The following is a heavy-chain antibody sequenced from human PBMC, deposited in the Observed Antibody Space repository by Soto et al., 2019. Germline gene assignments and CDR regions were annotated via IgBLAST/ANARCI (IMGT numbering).Heavy chain of an antibody. Sequence: QLQLQESGPGLVKPSETLSLTCTVSGGSISSSSYYWGWIRQPPGKGLEWIGSIYYSGSTYYNPSLESRVTISVGTSTNQFSLKLSSVTAADTAVYHFLRGAPYNIYISGRYDYWGQGTLVTVSS. CDR2: IYYSGST. D-gene: IGHD6-19*01. CDR3: LRGAPYNIYISGRYDY. J-gene: IGHJ4*02. CDR1: GGSISSSSYY. V-gene: IGHV4-39*01.